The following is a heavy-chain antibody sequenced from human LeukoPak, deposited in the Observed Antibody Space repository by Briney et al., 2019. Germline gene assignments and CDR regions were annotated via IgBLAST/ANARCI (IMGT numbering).Heavy chain of an antibody. V-gene: IGHV7-4-1*02. CDR3: AREGAGIAAAGAFDI. CDR2: INTNTGNP. D-gene: IGHD6-13*01. Sequence: ASVKVSCKASGYTFTSYAMNWVRRAPGQGLEWMGWINTNTGNPTYAQGFTGRFVFSLDTSVSTAYLQISSLKAEDTAVYYCAREGAGIAAAGAFDIWGQGTMVTASS. CDR1: GYTFTSYA. J-gene: IGHJ3*02.